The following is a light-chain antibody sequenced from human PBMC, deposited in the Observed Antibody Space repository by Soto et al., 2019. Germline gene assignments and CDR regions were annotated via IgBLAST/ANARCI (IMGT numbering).Light chain of an antibody. V-gene: IGKV3D-15*01. Sequence: EILMTQSPVTLSVSPGEGATLCCRASQSVSSNLAWFQQRPVQAPRLLIYGVSTRVIGIPARFSGSGSGTEFTLTISSLQSEDLALYYCQQYADWPWTFGQGTKVEIK. CDR2: GVS. CDR1: QSVSSN. J-gene: IGKJ1*01. CDR3: QQYADWPWT.